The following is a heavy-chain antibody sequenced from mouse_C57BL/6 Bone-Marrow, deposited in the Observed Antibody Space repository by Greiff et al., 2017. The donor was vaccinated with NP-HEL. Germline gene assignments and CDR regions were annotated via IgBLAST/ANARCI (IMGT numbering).Heavy chain of an antibody. J-gene: IGHJ1*03. CDR2: IDPSDSYT. V-gene: IGHV1-50*01. CDR3: ARGKGSDV. CDR1: GYTFTSYW. Sequence: QVQLQQPGAELVKPGASVKLSCKASGYTFTSYWMQWVKQRPGQGLEWIGEIDPSDSYTNYNQKFKGKATLTVDTSSSTAYMQLSSLTSEDSAVYYCARGKGSDVWGTGTTVTVSS.